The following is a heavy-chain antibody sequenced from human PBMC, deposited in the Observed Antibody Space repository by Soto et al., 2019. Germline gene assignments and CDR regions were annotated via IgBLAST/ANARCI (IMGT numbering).Heavy chain of an antibody. CDR1: GGSISSGGYS. Sequence: SETLSLTCAVSGGSISSGGYSWSWIRQPPGKGLEWIGYIYHSGSTYYNPSLKSRVTISVDRSKNQFSLKLSSVTAADTAVYYCARVGSSGYSSRRGRWCGPCGQGTLVTASS. CDR2: IYHSGST. J-gene: IGHJ5*02. CDR3: ARVGSSGYSSRRGRWCGP. D-gene: IGHD3-22*01. V-gene: IGHV4-30-2*01.